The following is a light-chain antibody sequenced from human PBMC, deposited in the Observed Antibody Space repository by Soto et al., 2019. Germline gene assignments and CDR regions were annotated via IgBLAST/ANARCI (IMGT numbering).Light chain of an antibody. Sequence: DIQMTQSPPTLSASVGDRVTITCRASQSISTWLAWYQQKPVKAPKLLIYAVSTLQSGIPSRFNDSVSEYEFTLTISRLRPDDFSTYHCKQYNAYYTFGPGTKVYIK. J-gene: IGKJ3*01. CDR3: KQYNAYYT. CDR2: AVS. V-gene: IGKV1-5*01. CDR1: QSISTW.